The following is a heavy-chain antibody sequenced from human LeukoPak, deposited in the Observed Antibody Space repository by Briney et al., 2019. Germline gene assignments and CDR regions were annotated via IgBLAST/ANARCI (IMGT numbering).Heavy chain of an antibody. Sequence: GSLRLSCAASGSTFSTYAMHWVRQAPGKGLEWVAVISYDGSSKYFADSVKGRFTISRDDSKNTVYLQMNSLRVEDTAVYYCAGDSSSAYYFDSWGQGTLVTVSS. CDR1: GSTFSTYA. D-gene: IGHD2-2*01. J-gene: IGHJ4*02. V-gene: IGHV3-30-3*01. CDR2: ISYDGSSK. CDR3: AGDSSSAYYFDS.